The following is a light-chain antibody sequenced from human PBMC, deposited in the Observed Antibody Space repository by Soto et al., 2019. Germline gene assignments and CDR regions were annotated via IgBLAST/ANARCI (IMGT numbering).Light chain of an antibody. CDR3: QQYSSLPLT. CDR2: AAS. Sequence: EIVLTQSPATLSFSPGERATLSCRASQSVSSSYLAWYQQNPGQAPRLLIYAASSRATGIPDRFSGSGSGTDFTLTISRLEPEDFAVYYCQQYSSLPLTFGEGTKVEIK. V-gene: IGKV3-20*01. CDR1: QSVSSSY. J-gene: IGKJ1*01.